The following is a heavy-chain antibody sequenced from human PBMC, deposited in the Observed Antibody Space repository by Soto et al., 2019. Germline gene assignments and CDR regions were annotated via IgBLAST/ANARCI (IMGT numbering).Heavy chain of an antibody. J-gene: IGHJ4*02. Sequence: QVQLVQSGAEVKKPGASVKVSCKASGYTFTSYGISWVRQAPGQGLEWMGWISAYNGNTNYAQKLQGRVTMTTDTPTSTAYMKLRRQSSHETAVYYCASSLLVGYGLEGERDWGQGTLVTVSS. CDR3: ASSLLVGYGLEGERD. CDR1: GYTFTSYG. V-gene: IGHV1-18*01. CDR2: ISAYNGNT. D-gene: IGHD5-18*01.